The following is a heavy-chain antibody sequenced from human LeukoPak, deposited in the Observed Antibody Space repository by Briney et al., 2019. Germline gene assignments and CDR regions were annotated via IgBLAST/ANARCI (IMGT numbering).Heavy chain of an antibody. CDR3: ASPGIVAAGTDRGFDY. J-gene: IGHJ4*02. D-gene: IGHD6-13*01. CDR2: IYYSGST. Sequence: PSETLSLTCNVSGGXISSYYCSWIRQPPGKGLEWLGFIYYSGSTSYNPSLKSRVTISVDTSKNQFSLKLSSVTAADTAVYYCASPGIVAAGTDRGFDYWGQGTLVTVSS. V-gene: IGHV4-59*01. CDR1: GGXISSYY.